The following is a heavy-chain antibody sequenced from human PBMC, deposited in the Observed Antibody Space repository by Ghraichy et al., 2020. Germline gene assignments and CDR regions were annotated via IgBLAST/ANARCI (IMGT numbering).Heavy chain of an antibody. V-gene: IGHV3-30*04. Sequence: GGSLRLSCTASGFTFSSSAMHWVRQAPGKGLDWVAVISNDGSLKYYADSVRGRFTISRDNSKNTLYLEMDSLRPEDAAMYYCATEKIVWGYFDYWGQGTLVTVSA. CDR2: ISNDGSLK. J-gene: IGHJ4*02. D-gene: IGHD2/OR15-2a*01. CDR1: GFTFSSSA. CDR3: ATEKIVWGYFDY.